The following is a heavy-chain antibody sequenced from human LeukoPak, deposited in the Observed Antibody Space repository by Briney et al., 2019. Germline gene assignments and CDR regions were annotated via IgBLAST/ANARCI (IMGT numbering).Heavy chain of an antibody. D-gene: IGHD6-19*01. V-gene: IGHV4-34*01. CDR3: ARGRRSSGWYIPTYYYYYGMDV. CDR2: INHGGST. Sequence: SETLSLTCAVYGGSFSGYYWSWIRQPPGKGLEWIGEINHGGSTNYNPSLKSRVTISVDTSKNQFSLKLSSVTAADTAVYYCARGRRSSGWYIPTYYYYYGMDVWGQGTTVTVSS. CDR1: GGSFSGYY. J-gene: IGHJ6*02.